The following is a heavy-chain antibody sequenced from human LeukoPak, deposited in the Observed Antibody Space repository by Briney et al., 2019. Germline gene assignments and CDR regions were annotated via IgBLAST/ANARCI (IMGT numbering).Heavy chain of an antibody. V-gene: IGHV3-21*01. CDR1: GFTFSSYS. D-gene: IGHD6-13*01. CDR2: ISSSSSYI. CDR3: ARGRSSSWFGGYYFDY. Sequence: GGSLRLSCAASGFTFSSYSMNWVRQAPGKGLEWVSSISSSSSYIYYADSVKGRFTISRDNAKYSLYLQMNSLRAEDTAVYYCARGRSSSWFGGYYFDYWGQGTLVTVSS. J-gene: IGHJ4*02.